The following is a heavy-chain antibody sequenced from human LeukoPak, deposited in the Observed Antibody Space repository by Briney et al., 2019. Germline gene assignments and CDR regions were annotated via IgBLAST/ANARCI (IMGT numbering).Heavy chain of an antibody. CDR1: GGSISSYY. D-gene: IGHD3-9*01. CDR2: IYYSGSP. CDR3: ARHRRFDDILAGYASEHDFDY. J-gene: IGHJ4*02. Sequence: SETLSLTCTVSGGSISSYYWSWIRQPPGKGLEWIGYIYYSGSPNYNPSLKSRVTISLDPSKNEFSLTLTSVTAADPAVYYCARHRRFDDILAGYASEHDFDYGGQGTLVTVSS. V-gene: IGHV4-59*08.